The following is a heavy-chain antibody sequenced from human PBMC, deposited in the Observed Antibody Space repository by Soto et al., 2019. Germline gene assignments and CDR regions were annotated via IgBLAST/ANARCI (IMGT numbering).Heavy chain of an antibody. CDR2: ISSSSSYI. CDR1: GFTFSSYS. V-gene: IGHV3-21*01. Sequence: GGSLRLSCAASGFTFSSYSMNWVRQAPGKGLEWVSSISSSSSYIYYADSVKGRFTISRDNAKNSLYLQMNSLRAEDTAVYYCARGGARDGIQLWFKGSYYGMDVWGQGTTVTVSS. J-gene: IGHJ6*02. CDR3: ARGGARDGIQLWFKGSYYGMDV. D-gene: IGHD5-18*01.